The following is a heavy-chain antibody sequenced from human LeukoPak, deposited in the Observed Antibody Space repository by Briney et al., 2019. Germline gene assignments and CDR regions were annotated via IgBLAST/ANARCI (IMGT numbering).Heavy chain of an antibody. CDR3: AKEGSSGFIDS. Sequence: PGRSLRLSCAASGFTFSNYGMHWVRQAPGKGLEWVAVISYDGKTQYYADSVKGRFTFSRDNSRNTLYLQMNSLRAEDTAIFYCAKEGSSGFIDSWGRRTLVTVSS. V-gene: IGHV3-30*18. CDR2: ISYDGKTQ. J-gene: IGHJ4*02. CDR1: GFTFSNYG. D-gene: IGHD6-19*01.